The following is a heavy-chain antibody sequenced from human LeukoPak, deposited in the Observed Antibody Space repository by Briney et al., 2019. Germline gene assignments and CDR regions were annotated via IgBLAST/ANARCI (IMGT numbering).Heavy chain of an antibody. CDR2: IIPIFGTA. J-gene: IGHJ2*01. V-gene: IGHV1-69*13. CDR3: ARDPRGYWYFDL. CDR1: GYTFTSYG. Sequence: SVKVSCKASGYTFTSYGISWVRQAPGQGLEWMGGIIPIFGTANYAQKFQGRVTITADESTSTAYMELSSLRSEDTAVYYCARDPRGYWYFDLWGRGTLVTVSS.